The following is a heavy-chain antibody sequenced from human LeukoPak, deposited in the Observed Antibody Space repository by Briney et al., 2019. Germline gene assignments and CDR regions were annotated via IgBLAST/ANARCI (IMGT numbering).Heavy chain of an antibody. CDR1: GFTFSSYW. J-gene: IGHJ5*02. D-gene: IGHD6-13*01. CDR2: ISGGST. CDR3: ARGRRQQLVRTTYNWFDP. Sequence: PGGSLRLSCAASGFTFSSYWMTWVRQAPGKGLEWVSSISGGSTYYADSRKGRFTISRDNSKNTLHLQMNSLRAEDTAVYYCARGRRQQLVRTTYNWFDPWGQGTLVTVSS. V-gene: IGHV3-38-3*01.